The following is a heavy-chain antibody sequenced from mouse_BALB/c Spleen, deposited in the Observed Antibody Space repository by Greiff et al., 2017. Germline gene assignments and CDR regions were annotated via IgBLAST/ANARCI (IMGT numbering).Heavy chain of an antibody. V-gene: IGHV1S29*02. Sequence: EVQLQQSGPELVKPGASVKISCKASGYTFTDYNMHWVKQSHGKSLEWIGYIYPYNGGTGYNQKFKSKATSTVDNSSSTAYMELRSLTSEDSAVYYCARPHYGKPYWYFDVWGAGTTVTVSS. D-gene: IGHD2-1*01. CDR2: IYPYNGGT. CDR3: ARPHYGKPYWYFDV. CDR1: GYTFTDYN. J-gene: IGHJ1*01.